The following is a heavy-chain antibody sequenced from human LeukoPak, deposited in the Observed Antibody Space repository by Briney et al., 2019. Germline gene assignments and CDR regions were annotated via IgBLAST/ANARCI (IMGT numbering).Heavy chain of an antibody. Sequence: GGSLRLSCAASGFTFSSHWMHWVRQAPGKGLVWVTRISSDGSSTTYADSVKGRFTISRDNAKNTLYLQMSSLRAEDTAMYYCARISLSGWVNDHWGQGTLVTVSS. CDR2: ISSDGSST. CDR1: GFTFSSHW. V-gene: IGHV3-74*01. J-gene: IGHJ4*02. D-gene: IGHD6-19*01. CDR3: ARISLSGWVNDH.